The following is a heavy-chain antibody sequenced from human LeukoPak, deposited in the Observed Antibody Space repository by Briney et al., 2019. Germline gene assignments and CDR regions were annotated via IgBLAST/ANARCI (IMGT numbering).Heavy chain of an antibody. D-gene: IGHD3-16*01. CDR3: ARGVEPLAANTLAY. CDR2: LYSDGNT. V-gene: IGHV3-53*01. J-gene: IGHJ4*02. CDR1: GFTVITND. Sequence: GGSLRLSCAASGFTVITNDMTWVRQAPGKGLEWVSVLYSDGNTKYADSVQGRFTISRDNSKNTLYLEMNSLSPGDTAVYYCARGVEPLAANTLAYWGQGTLGTVSS.